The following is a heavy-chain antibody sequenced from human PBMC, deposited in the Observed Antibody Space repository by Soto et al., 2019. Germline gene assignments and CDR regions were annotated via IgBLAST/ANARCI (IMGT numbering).Heavy chain of an antibody. CDR3: ARGGIVGAPFASRFDP. CDR1: GYTFTSYY. J-gene: IGHJ5*02. CDR2: INPSGGST. Sequence: ASVKVSCKASGYTFTSYYMHWVRQAPGQGLEWMGIINPSGGSTSYAQKFQGRVTMTRDTSTSTVYMELSSLRSEDTAVYYCARGGIVGAPFASRFDPWGQGTLVTVSS. D-gene: IGHD1-26*01. V-gene: IGHV1-46*01.